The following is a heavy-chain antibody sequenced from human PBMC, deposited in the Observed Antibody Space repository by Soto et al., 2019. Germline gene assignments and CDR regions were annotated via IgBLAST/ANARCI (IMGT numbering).Heavy chain of an antibody. J-gene: IGHJ6*02. CDR3: AKTAEDYYYYGMDV. CDR1: GFTCSSYA. D-gene: IGHD6-19*01. CDR2: ISGSGGST. Sequence: SLRLSCASSGFTCSSYAMSWVRQAPGKGLEWVSAISGSGGSTYYADSVKGRFTISRDNSKNTLYLQMNSLRAEDTAVYYCAKTAEDYYYYGMDVWGQGTTVTVSS. V-gene: IGHV3-23*01.